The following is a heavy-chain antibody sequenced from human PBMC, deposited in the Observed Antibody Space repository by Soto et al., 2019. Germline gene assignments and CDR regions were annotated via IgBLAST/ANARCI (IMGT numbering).Heavy chain of an antibody. CDR1: GFTFSSYA. D-gene: IGHD3-3*01. CDR2: ITASGGAT. J-gene: IGHJ5*02. Sequence: EVPLLESGGGLAQPGGSLRLSCAASGFTFSSYAMSWVRQAPGRGLQCVSTITASGGATYYADSVQGRFTISRDNSKNTLYLQMDGLTADDTAMYYCVKDGLGGTTTFNWFDPWGQGTLVTVSS. CDR3: VKDGLGGTTTFNWFDP. V-gene: IGHV3-23*01.